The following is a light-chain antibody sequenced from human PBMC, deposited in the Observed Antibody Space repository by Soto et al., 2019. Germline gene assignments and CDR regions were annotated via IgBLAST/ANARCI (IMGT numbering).Light chain of an antibody. J-gene: IGLJ1*01. CDR3: QVWDSSSDHYV. CDR1: NIGSKS. V-gene: IGLV3-21*04. CDR2: YDS. Sequence: VLTQPPSVSVAPGKTARITCGGNNIGSKSVHWYQQKPGQAPVLVIYYDSDRPSGIPERFSGSNSGNTATLTISRVEAGAEADYSCQVWDSSSDHYVFGTGTKLTVL.